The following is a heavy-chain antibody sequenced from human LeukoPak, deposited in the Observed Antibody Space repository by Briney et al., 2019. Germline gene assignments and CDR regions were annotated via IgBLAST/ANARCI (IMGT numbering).Heavy chain of an antibody. Sequence: PSETLSLTRAVYGGSFSGYYWSWIRQPPGKGLEWIGEINHSGSTNYNPSLKSRVTISVDTSKNQFSLNLSSVTAADTAVYYCARRIWYHDILTAYNIWGQGTPVTVSS. CDR1: GGSFSGYY. J-gene: IGHJ4*02. CDR2: INHSGST. V-gene: IGHV4-34*01. CDR3: ARRIWYHDILTAYNI. D-gene: IGHD3-9*01.